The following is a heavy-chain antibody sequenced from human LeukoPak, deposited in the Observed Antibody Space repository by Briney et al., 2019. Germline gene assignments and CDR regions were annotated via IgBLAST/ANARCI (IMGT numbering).Heavy chain of an antibody. CDR3: ARGRSESGETYYYDSSGYSSY. D-gene: IGHD3-22*01. CDR1: GYTFTSYD. CDR2: MNPNSGNT. Sequence: ASVKVSCKASGYTFTSYDINWVRRATGQGLEWMGWMNPNSGNTGYAQKFQGRVTMTRNTSISTAYMELSSLRSEDTAVYYCARGRSESGETYYYDSSGYSSYWGQGTLVTVSS. V-gene: IGHV1-8*01. J-gene: IGHJ4*02.